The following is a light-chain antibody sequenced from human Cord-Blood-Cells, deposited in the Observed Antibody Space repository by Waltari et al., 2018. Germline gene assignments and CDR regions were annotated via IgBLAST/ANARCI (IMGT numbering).Light chain of an antibody. V-gene: IGLV2-23*01. CDR3: CSYAGSSTLV. CDR2: EGS. CDR1: SSDVGSYNL. J-gene: IGLJ2*01. Sequence: QSALTQPASVSGSPGQSITISSTGTSSDVGSYNLFSWYQQHPGKAPKPMIYEGSKRPSGVSNRFSGSKSGNTASLTISGLQAEDEADYYCCSYAGSSTLVFGGGTKLTVL.